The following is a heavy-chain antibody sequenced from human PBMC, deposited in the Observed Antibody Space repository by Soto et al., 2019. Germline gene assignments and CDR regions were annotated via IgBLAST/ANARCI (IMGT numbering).Heavy chain of an antibody. V-gene: IGHV3-23*01. Sequence: WGSLRLSCAASGFTFSSYAMSWVRQAPGKGLEWVSAISGSGGSTYYADSVKGRFTISRDNSKNTLYLQMNSLRAEDTAVYYCAKDGLTYYDFWSGPSSHPYGMDVWGQGTTVTVSS. D-gene: IGHD3-3*01. CDR2: ISGSGGST. CDR3: AKDGLTYYDFWSGPSSHPYGMDV. J-gene: IGHJ6*02. CDR1: GFTFSSYA.